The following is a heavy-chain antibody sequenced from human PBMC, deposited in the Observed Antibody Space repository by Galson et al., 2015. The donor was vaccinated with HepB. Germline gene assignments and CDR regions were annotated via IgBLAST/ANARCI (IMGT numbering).Heavy chain of an antibody. CDR3: TTRVVVVIAATLRWFDP. CDR2: IKSKTDGGTT. V-gene: IGHV3-15*01. Sequence: SLRLSCAASGFTFSDAWMSWVRQAPGKGLEWVGRIKSKTDGGTTDYAAPVKGRFTISRDDSKNTLYLQMNSLKTEDTAVYYCTTRVVVVIAATLRWFDPWGQGTLVTVSS. J-gene: IGHJ5*02. D-gene: IGHD2-15*01. CDR1: GFTFSDAW.